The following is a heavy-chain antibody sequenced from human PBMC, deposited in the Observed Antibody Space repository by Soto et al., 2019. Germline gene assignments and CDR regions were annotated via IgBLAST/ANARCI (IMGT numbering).Heavy chain of an antibody. Sequence: EVQLVESGGGLVQPGGSLRLSCEASGFTFSSYWMHWVRQAPGKGPVWVARVNNDETSTRYAESVRGRFTISRDNAKNALFLEMSNLRAEDTAVYFCARDKGAQPSITGIYGMDVWGQGTTVAVSS. D-gene: IGHD1-20*01. CDR2: VNNDETST. CDR3: ARDKGAQPSITGIYGMDV. CDR1: GFTFSSYW. J-gene: IGHJ6*02. V-gene: IGHV3-74*01.